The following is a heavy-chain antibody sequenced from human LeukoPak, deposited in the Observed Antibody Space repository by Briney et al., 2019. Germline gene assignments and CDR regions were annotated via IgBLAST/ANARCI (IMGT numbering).Heavy chain of an antibody. Sequence: SETPSLTCTVSGGSISSSSYYWGWIRQPPGKGLEWIGSIYYSGSTYYNPSLKSRVTISVDTPKNQFSLKLSSATAADTAVYCCAPGRGYNWFDPWGQGTLVTVSS. CDR3: APGRGYNWFDP. CDR1: GGSISSSSYY. V-gene: IGHV4-39*05. D-gene: IGHD3-10*01. CDR2: IYYSGST. J-gene: IGHJ5*02.